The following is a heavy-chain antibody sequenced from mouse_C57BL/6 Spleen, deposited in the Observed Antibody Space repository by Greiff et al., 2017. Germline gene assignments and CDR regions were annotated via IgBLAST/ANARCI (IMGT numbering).Heavy chain of an antibody. V-gene: IGHV1-42*01. D-gene: IGHD2-1*01. CDR1: GYSFTGYY. J-gene: IGHJ4*01. Sequence: VHVKQSGPELVKPGASVKISCKASGYSFTGYYMNWVKQSPEQSLEWIGEINPSTGGTTYNQKFKAKATLTVDKSSSTAYMELKSLTSEDSAVYYCAREGDGTYYYAMDYWGQGTSVTVSS. CDR2: INPSTGGT. CDR3: AREGDGTYYYAMDY.